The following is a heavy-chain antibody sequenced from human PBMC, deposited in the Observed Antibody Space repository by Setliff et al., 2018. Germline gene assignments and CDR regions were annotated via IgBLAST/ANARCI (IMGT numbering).Heavy chain of an antibody. D-gene: IGHD2-21*02. Sequence: SETLSLTCAVYGESFSGHYWGWIRQPPGKGLEWIGEINHSGSTNYNPSLKSRVTISVDTSKNQFSLKLSSVAAADTAVYYCARGFDVCGGDDCYTDGPYYFDYWGLGTLVTVSS. CDR1: GESFSGHY. CDR2: INHSGST. J-gene: IGHJ4*02. V-gene: IGHV4-34*01. CDR3: ARGFDVCGGDDCYTDGPYYFDY.